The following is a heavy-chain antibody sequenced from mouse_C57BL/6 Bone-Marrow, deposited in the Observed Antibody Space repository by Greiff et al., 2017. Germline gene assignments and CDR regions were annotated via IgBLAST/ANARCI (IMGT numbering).Heavy chain of an antibody. CDR1: GYAFSSSW. J-gene: IGHJ1*03. D-gene: IGHD1-1*01. CDR3: ARRGDYYGSSWYFDV. Sequence: QVQLQQSGPELVKPGASVKISCKASGYAFSSSWMNWVKQRPGKGLEWIGRIYPGDGDTNYNGKFKGKATLTADKSSSTAHMQLSSLTSEDSAVYFCARRGDYYGSSWYFDVWGTGTTVTVSS. CDR2: IYPGDGDT. V-gene: IGHV1-82*01.